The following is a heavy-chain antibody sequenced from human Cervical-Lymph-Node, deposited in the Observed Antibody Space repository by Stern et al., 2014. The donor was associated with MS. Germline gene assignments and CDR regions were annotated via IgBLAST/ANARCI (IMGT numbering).Heavy chain of an antibody. Sequence: EVQLVQSGAELIRPGESLKISCKGSGYKFSIYWIAWVRQMPGKGLEWMGIIYPGDSETRYRPSFQGQGTMSADKSTSTAYLQWSSLNASDTAMYFCARQTTAWASDVWGQGTLVTVSS. CDR2: IYPGDSET. V-gene: IGHV5-51*01. CDR3: ARQTTAWASDV. J-gene: IGHJ4*02. D-gene: IGHD1-14*01. CDR1: GYKFSIYW.